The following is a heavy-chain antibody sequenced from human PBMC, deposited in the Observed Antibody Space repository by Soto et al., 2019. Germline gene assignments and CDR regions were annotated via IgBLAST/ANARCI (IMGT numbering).Heavy chain of an antibody. CDR3: ARVGAVPNAFDI. J-gene: IGHJ3*02. CDR1: GYTFTSYA. V-gene: IGHV1-3*01. Sequence: ASVKVSCKASGYTFTSYAMHWVRQAPGQRLEWMGWINAGNGNTKYSQKFQGRVTITRDTSASTAYMELSSLRSEDTAVYYCARVGAVPNAFDIWGQGTMVTVSS. CDR2: INAGNGNT.